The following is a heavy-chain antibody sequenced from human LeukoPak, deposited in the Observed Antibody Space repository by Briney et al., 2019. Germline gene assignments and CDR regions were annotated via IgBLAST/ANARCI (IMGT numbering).Heavy chain of an antibody. D-gene: IGHD3-10*01. CDR3: ARSPYGSGSLGALNI. Sequence: GGSLRLSCAASGFTFSSYSMNWVRQAPGKGLEWVSYISSSSSTIYYADSVKGRFTISRDNSKNTLYLQMNSLRAEDTAVYYCARSPYGSGSLGALNIWGPGTKVTVSS. CDR2: ISSSSSTI. J-gene: IGHJ3*02. CDR1: GFTFSSYS. V-gene: IGHV3-48*01.